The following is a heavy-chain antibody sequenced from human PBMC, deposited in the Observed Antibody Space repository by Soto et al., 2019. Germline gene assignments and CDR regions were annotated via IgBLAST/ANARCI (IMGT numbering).Heavy chain of an antibody. CDR2: IYWADDK. CDR1: GFSLTTTAAG. CDR3: AHERWLYPFGF. J-gene: IGHJ4*02. Sequence: QITLKESGPTLVKPTQTLTLTCTFSGFSLTTTAAGVCWIRQPPGKAPECLALIYWADDKRYSPSLRSRLTITKDTFKNQVVLTMTIMDPVDTATYYCAHERWLYPFGFCGQGSLVTVSS. D-gene: IGHD6-19*01. V-gene: IGHV2-5*02.